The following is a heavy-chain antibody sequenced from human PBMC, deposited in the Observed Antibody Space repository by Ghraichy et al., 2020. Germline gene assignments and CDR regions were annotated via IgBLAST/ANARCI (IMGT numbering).Heavy chain of an antibody. J-gene: IGHJ2*01. Sequence: SETLSLTCAVFGGSFSGYYWSWIRQPPGKGLEWIGEINHSGSTNYNPSLKSRVTISVDTSKNQFSLKLSSVTAADTAVYYCARGGGYCSRTSCYVKVARRQSAYFDLWGRGTLVTVSS. V-gene: IGHV4-34*01. D-gene: IGHD2-2*01. CDR1: GGSFSGYY. CDR3: ARGGGYCSRTSCYVKVARRQSAYFDL. CDR2: INHSGST.